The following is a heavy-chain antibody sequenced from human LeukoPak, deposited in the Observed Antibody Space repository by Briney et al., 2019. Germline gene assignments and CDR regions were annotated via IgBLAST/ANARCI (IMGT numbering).Heavy chain of an antibody. J-gene: IGHJ4*02. CDR2: ISSSSSYI. CDR3: ARDYYYDSRAFDY. Sequence: GGSLRLSCAASGFTFSSYSMNWVRQAPGKGLEWVSSISSSSSYIYYADSVKGRFTISRDNAKNSLYLQMSSLRAEGTAVYYCARDYYYDSRAFDYWGQGTLVTVSS. CDR1: GFTFSSYS. D-gene: IGHD3-22*01. V-gene: IGHV3-21*01.